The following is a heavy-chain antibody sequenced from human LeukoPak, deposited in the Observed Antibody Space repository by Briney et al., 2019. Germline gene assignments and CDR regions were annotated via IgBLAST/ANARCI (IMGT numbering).Heavy chain of an antibody. Sequence: PGGSLRLSCAVSGFSVSSNYMSWVRQAPGKGLEWVSVIYSGGDTYYADSVKGRFTISRDNSKNTVYLQMNSLRADDTAVYYCARDAGYRGLFDYWGQGTLVTVSS. CDR1: GFSVSSNY. CDR2: IYSGGDT. J-gene: IGHJ4*02. V-gene: IGHV3-53*01. CDR3: ARDAGYRGLFDY. D-gene: IGHD5-12*01.